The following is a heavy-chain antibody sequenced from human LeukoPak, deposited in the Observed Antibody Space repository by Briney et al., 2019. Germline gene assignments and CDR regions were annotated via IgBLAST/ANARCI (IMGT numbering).Heavy chain of an antibody. CDR1: GYTFTSYD. J-gene: IGHJ6*02. CDR3: ARAGSGWSYYYYGMDV. CDR2: MNPNSGNT. Sequence: ASVKVSCKASGYTFTSYDINWVRQATGQGLEWMGWMNPNSGNTGYAQKFQGRVTMTRNTSISTAYMELSSLRSEDTAVYYCARAGSGWSYYYYGMDVWGQGTTVTVSS. V-gene: IGHV1-8*01. D-gene: IGHD6-19*01.